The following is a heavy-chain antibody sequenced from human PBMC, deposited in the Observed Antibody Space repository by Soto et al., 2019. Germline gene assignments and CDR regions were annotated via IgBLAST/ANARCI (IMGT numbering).Heavy chain of an antibody. CDR1: GDSINNSHW. Sequence: QVQLQESGPGLVQPSGTLSLTCAVSGDSINNSHWWSWVRQTPGKGLEWIGETYHSGSTNYNPSLNTRVTISIDKSKNQFPLKRNSVTAAATAVYCCAREVNSSPTRGPNWFDPWGQGTLVTVSS. CDR2: TYHSGST. V-gene: IGHV4-4*01. CDR3: AREVNSSPTRGPNWFDP. D-gene: IGHD6-13*01. J-gene: IGHJ5*02.